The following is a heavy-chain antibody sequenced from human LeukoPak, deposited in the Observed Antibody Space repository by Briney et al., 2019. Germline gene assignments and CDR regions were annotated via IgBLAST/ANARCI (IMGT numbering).Heavy chain of an antibody. J-gene: IGHJ4*02. V-gene: IGHV4-39*01. CDR1: GGSISSSSYY. CDR2: ISYSGST. Sequence: PSETLSLTCTVSGGSISSSSYYWGWIRQPPGKGLEWIGSISYSGSTYNNPSLKSRVTISVDTSKNQFSLRLTSVTAADTAVYYCARQTGSGLFILPGGQGTLVTVSS. CDR3: ARQTGSGLFILP. D-gene: IGHD3/OR15-3a*01.